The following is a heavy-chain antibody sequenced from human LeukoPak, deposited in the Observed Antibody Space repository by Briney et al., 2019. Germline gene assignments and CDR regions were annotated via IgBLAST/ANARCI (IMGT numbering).Heavy chain of an antibody. CDR3: AKGASSYYYYYYMDV. CDR2: IRYDGSNK. V-gene: IGHV3-30*02. CDR1: GFTFSSYG. Sequence: PGGSLRLSCAASGFTFSSYGMHWVRQAPGKGLEWVAFIRYDGSNKYYADSVKGRFTISRDNSKNTLYLQMNSLRAEDTAVYYCAKGASSYYYYYYMDVWGKGTTVTVSS. D-gene: IGHD2-15*01. J-gene: IGHJ6*03.